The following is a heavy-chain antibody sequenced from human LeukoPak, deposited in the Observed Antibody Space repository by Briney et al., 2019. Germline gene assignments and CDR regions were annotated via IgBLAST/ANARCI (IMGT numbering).Heavy chain of an antibody. CDR1: GDSISSSNYY. J-gene: IGHJ4*02. CDR2: IHYGGTT. Sequence: SETLSLTCTVSGDSISSSNYYWGWIRQPPGKGLEWIGSIHYGGTTFYNPSLNNRVTISVGTSKNQFSLKLSSVTAADTAVYYCARGPPVSDWGQGTLVTVSS. V-gene: IGHV4-39*07. CDR3: ARGPPVSD. D-gene: IGHD2-8*01.